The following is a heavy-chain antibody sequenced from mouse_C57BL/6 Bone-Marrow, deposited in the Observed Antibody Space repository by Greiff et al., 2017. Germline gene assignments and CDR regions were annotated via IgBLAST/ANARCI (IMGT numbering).Heavy chain of an antibody. CDR2: ISNGGGST. Sequence: EVQGVESGGGLVQPGGSLKLSCAASGFTFSDYYMYWVRQTPEKRLEWVAYISNGGGSTYYPDTVKGRFTISRDNAKNTLYLQMSRLKSEDTAMYYCARHAYYGSSHGGYFDVWGTGTTVTVSS. V-gene: IGHV5-12*01. J-gene: IGHJ1*03. CDR3: ARHAYYGSSHGGYFDV. D-gene: IGHD1-1*01. CDR1: GFTFSDYY.